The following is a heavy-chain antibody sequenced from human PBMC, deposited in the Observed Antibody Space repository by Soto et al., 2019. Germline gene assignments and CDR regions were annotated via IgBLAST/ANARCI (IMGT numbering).Heavy chain of an antibody. Sequence: PGGSLRLSCAAPGFTFSRYGMHWVRQAPGKGLEWVAVLSYDGSNKYYADSVKGRFTISRDNSKSTLYLQMNSLRAEDTAVYYCAKDSAGSYYPDYWGQGTLVTVAS. J-gene: IGHJ4*02. CDR2: LSYDGSNK. V-gene: IGHV3-30*18. D-gene: IGHD3-10*01. CDR1: GFTFSRYG. CDR3: AKDSAGSYYPDY.